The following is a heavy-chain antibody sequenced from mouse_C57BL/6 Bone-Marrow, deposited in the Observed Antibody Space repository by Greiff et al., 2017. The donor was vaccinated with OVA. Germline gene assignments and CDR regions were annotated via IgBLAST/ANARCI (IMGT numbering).Heavy chain of an antibody. J-gene: IGHJ3*01. CDR1: GYSFTSYY. CDR3: AHYGSSYWFAY. D-gene: IGHD1-1*01. Sequence: VQLQQSGPELVKPGASVKISCKASGYSFTSYYIHWVKQRPGQGLEWIGWIYPGSGNTKYNEKFKGKATLTADTSSSTAYMQLSSLTSEDSAVYYCAHYGSSYWFAYWGQGTLVTVSA. V-gene: IGHV1-66*01. CDR2: IYPGSGNT.